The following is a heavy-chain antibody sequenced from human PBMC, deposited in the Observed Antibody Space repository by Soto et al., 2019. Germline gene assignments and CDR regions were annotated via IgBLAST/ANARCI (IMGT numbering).Heavy chain of an antibody. CDR1: GYTFTAYG. D-gene: IGHD2-2*01. CDR2: ISPATGST. V-gene: IGHV1-18*01. CDR3: ARVPAAYPFDP. J-gene: IGHJ5*02. Sequence: QVQLVQSGAEVKRPGASVKVSCKASGYTFTAYGITWVRQAPGQGLEWMGWISPATGSTNYKENFQGRITMTTDASTSTAFMELRSLTSDDXAVYYCARVPAAYPFDPWGQGTLVTVSS.